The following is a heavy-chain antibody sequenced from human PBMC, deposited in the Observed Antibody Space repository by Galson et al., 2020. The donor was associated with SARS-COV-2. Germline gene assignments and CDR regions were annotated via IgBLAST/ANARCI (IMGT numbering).Heavy chain of an antibody. CDR1: AYTLTELY. D-gene: IGHD2-8*02. CDR3: ASGPPIGRVGGGWFDP. V-gene: IGHV1-24*01. J-gene: IGHJ5*02. Sequence: ASVQVSCTVSAYTLTELYIHWVRQAPGKGPEWMGGFDPEDGEPIYAQKFQGRVTMTEDTSTDTAYMELSSLRSEDTAVYFCASGPPIGRVGGGWFDPWGQGTLVTVSS. CDR2: FDPEDGEP.